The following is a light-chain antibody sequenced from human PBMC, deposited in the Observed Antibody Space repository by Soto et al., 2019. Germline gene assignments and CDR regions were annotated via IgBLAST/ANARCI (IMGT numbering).Light chain of an antibody. CDR3: ETWDSNTRL. J-gene: IGLJ2*01. CDR2: LEGSGSY. V-gene: IGLV4-60*02. Sequence: QLVLTQSSSASASLGSSVKLTCTLSSGHSSYIIAWHQQQPGKAPRYLMKLEGSGSYNKGSGVPDRFSGSSSGADRYLTISTLQFEDEADYYCETWDSNTRLFGGGTNLTVL. CDR1: SGHSSYI.